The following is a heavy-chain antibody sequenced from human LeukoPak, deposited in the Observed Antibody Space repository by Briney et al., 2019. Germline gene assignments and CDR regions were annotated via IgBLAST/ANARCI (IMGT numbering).Heavy chain of an antibody. J-gene: IGHJ4*02. CDR3: AKDRRSSSDFDY. CDR2: IRYDGSNK. V-gene: IGHV3-30*02. CDR1: GFTFSDYY. D-gene: IGHD6-13*01. Sequence: PGGSLRLSCAASGFTFSDYYMTWIRQAPGKGLEWVAFIRYDGSNKYYADSVKGRFTISRDNSKNTLYLQMNSLRAEDTAVYYCAKDRRSSSDFDYWGQGTLVTVSS.